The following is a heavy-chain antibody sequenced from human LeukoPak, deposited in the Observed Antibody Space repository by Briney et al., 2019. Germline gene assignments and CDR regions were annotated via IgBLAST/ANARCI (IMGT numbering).Heavy chain of an antibody. CDR3: AKVLTAGSSGARFWFHY. D-gene: IGHD5-12*01. CDR1: GFTFSSYD. CDR2: IYGSGVST. J-gene: IGHJ4*02. V-gene: IGHV3-23*01. Sequence: GGSLRLSCAASGFTFSSYDMSWVRLVPGKGLEWVSAIYGSGVSTHYADSVKGRFTISRDNSKNTLYLQMNSLSAEDTAVYFCAKVLTAGSSGARFWFHYWGQGTLVTVSS.